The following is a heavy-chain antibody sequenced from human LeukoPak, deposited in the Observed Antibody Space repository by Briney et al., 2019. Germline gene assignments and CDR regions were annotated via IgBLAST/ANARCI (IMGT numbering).Heavy chain of an antibody. CDR3: ARRSRLYKHETTGYHDS. Sequence: SETLPLTCNVSGDYITTTNYYWAWIRQAPGKGLEWIARVFYSGTTYYNPSLKSRVIISMDTSRKQISLRLSSVTATDTAIYYCARRSRLYKHETTGYHDSWGQGTLVSVSS. CDR2: VFYSGTT. D-gene: IGHD3-9*01. CDR1: GDYITTTNYY. J-gene: IGHJ4*02. V-gene: IGHV4-39*01.